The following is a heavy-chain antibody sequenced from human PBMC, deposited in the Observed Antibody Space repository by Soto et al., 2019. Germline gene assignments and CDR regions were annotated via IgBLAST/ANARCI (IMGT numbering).Heavy chain of an antibody. V-gene: IGHV1-46*01. CDR1: GYTLTELS. D-gene: IGHD5-12*01. Sequence: ASVKVSCKVSGYTLTELSMHWVRQAPGQGLEWMGIINPSGGSTSYAQKFQGRVTMTRDTSTSTVYMELSSLRSEDTAVYYCARDSLSGGYSGYDSSWFDPWGQGTLVTVSS. J-gene: IGHJ5*02. CDR3: ARDSLSGGYSGYDSSWFDP. CDR2: INPSGGST.